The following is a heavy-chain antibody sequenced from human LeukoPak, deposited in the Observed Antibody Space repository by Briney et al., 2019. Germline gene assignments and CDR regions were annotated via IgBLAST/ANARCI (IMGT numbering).Heavy chain of an antibody. Sequence: GSLRLSCAASGFTFSSYWMSWVRQAPEKGLEWVANIKQDGSEKYYVDSVKGRFTISRDKAKNSLFLQMNSLRAEDTAVYYCVRDPPYGDWGRGTLVTVSS. CDR3: VRDPPYGD. D-gene: IGHD3-10*01. CDR2: IKQDGSEK. J-gene: IGHJ4*02. CDR1: GFTFSSYW. V-gene: IGHV3-7*03.